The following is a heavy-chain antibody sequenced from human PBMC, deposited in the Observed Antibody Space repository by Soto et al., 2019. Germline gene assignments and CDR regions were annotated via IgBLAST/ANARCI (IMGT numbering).Heavy chain of an antibody. CDR1: GDSVSTNSAA. J-gene: IGHJ3*02. CDR2: TYYRSKWFN. D-gene: IGHD3-9*01. CDR3: ARDLDRTGKTAYDI. V-gene: IGHV6-1*01. Sequence: SQTLSLTCAISGDSVSTNSAAWNWLRQSPSRGLEWLGRTYYRSKWFNDYAVSVKSRITIKPDTSKNQFSLQLMSVTPEDTAMYYCARDLDRTGKTAYDIWCQGTLFTVSS.